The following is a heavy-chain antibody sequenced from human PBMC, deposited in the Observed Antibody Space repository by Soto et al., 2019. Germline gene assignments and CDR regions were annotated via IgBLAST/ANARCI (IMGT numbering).Heavy chain of an antibody. Sequence: ASVKVSCKASGYTFTSYGISWVRQAPGQGLEWMGWISAYNGNTNYAQKLQGRVTMTTDTSTSTAYMELRSLRSDDTAVYYCARDRVLELRVGPHAFDIWGQGTMVTVSS. D-gene: IGHD3-10*01. V-gene: IGHV1-18*01. CDR3: ARDRVLELRVGPHAFDI. J-gene: IGHJ3*02. CDR2: ISAYNGNT. CDR1: GYTFTSYG.